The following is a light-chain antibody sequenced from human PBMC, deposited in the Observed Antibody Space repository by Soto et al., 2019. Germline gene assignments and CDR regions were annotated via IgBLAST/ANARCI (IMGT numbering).Light chain of an antibody. CDR1: SGDVGGHNA. CDR3: SEFESRGVYV. V-gene: IGLV2-14*03. CDR2: DVY. J-gene: IGLJ1*01. Sequence: QSVLTQPASVSGSPGQSITLSCTGTSGDVGGHNAVSWYQQHPGKAPKLLIYDVYNRPSGASNRFSGSKAGNTASLTISGLQVEDVADYSCSEFESRGVYVFVTGTMVTV.